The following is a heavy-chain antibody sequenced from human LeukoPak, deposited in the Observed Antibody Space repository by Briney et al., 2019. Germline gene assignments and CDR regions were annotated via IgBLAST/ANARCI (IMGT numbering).Heavy chain of an antibody. V-gene: IGHV3-48*03. D-gene: IGHD1-26*01. Sequence: GGSLRLSCAASGFTFSSYEMNWVRQAPGKGLEWVAYVSSVGSTVYYADSVKGRFTISRDNAKNSLYLQMNSLRAEDTAVYYCASLRGSGSHYVAPNPLDYWGQGTLVTVSS. J-gene: IGHJ4*02. CDR3: ASLRGSGSHYVAPNPLDY. CDR1: GFTFSSYE. CDR2: VSSVGSTV.